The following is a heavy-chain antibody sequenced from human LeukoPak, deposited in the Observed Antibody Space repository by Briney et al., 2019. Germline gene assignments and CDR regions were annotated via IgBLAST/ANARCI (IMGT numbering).Heavy chain of an antibody. Sequence: PGGSLRLSCVASGFTFSSFAMSWVRQAPGRGLEWASVISSSGDITYYADSVKGRFTISRDNSKNTLYLQMNSLRAEDTAVYYCAKGACVIGVCYSDYWGQGTLVTVSS. J-gene: IGHJ4*02. CDR1: GFTFSSFA. CDR2: ISSSGDIT. V-gene: IGHV3-23*01. CDR3: AKGACVIGVCYSDY. D-gene: IGHD2-8*01.